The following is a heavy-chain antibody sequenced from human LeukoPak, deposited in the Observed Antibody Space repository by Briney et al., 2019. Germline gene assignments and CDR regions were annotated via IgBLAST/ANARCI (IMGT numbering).Heavy chain of an antibody. CDR2: ISDSGGNS. D-gene: IGHD6-19*01. Sequence: GGSLRLSCAASGFSFSSYAMIRVRQAPGKGLEWVSSISDSGGNSFYIDSVKGRFTISRDNSKNTLYLQVNSLRAEDTALYYCAKVSTIIEAGLRYFDLWGRGTLVTVSS. CDR1: GFSFSSYA. CDR3: AKVSTIIEAGLRYFDL. J-gene: IGHJ2*01. V-gene: IGHV3-23*01.